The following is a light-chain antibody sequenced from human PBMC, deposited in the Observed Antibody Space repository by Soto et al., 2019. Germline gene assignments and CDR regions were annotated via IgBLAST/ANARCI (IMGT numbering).Light chain of an antibody. Sequence: QAALTQPASVSGSPGLAVTISCTGTSSDVGSYNLVSWYQQHPGKAPKLMIYEVSERPAGVSNRFSGSKSANTASLTISGLQAEDEADYYCCSFARSRILFGTGTKVTVL. CDR1: SSDVGSYNL. CDR3: CSFARSRIL. J-gene: IGLJ1*01. V-gene: IGLV2-23*02. CDR2: EVS.